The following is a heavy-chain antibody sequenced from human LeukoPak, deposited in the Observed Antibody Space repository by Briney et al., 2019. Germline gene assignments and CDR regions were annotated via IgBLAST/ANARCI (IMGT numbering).Heavy chain of an antibody. J-gene: IGHJ6*03. CDR1: GFIFSSHG. CDR2: INSDGSST. CDR3: TRDTVVVVAAIYYYYMDV. D-gene: IGHD2-15*01. Sequence: GGSLRLSCAASGFIFSSHGMNWVRQAPGKGLEWVSRINSDGSSTSYADSVKGRFTISRDNAKNTLHLQMNSLRAEDTAVYYCTRDTVVVVAAIYYYYMDVWGKGTTVTVSS. V-gene: IGHV3-74*01.